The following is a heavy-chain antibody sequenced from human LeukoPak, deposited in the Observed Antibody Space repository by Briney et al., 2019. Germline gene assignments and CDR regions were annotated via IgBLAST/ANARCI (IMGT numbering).Heavy chain of an antibody. CDR2: ISISGSTI. V-gene: IGHV3-48*03. Sequence: GGSLSLSCAASAFTFSSYEMNWVRQAPGKGLEWVSYISISGSTIYYADSVKGRFTISRDNAKNSLYLQMNSLRAEDTAVYYCARAFGELSWFDPWGQGTLVTVSS. D-gene: IGHD3-10*01. CDR1: AFTFSSYE. CDR3: ARAFGELSWFDP. J-gene: IGHJ5*02.